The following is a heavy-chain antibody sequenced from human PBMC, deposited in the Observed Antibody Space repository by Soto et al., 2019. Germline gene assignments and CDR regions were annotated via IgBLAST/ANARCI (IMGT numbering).Heavy chain of an antibody. Sequence: ASVKVSCKTSGYTFTSYGISWVRQAPGQGLEWMGWISAYNGNTNYAQKLQGRVTMTTDTSASTAYMELRSLRSDDTAVYYCARDRIRITMVRGVIVWNWFDPWGPG. CDR2: ISAYNGNT. J-gene: IGHJ5*02. D-gene: IGHD3-10*01. CDR3: ARDRIRITMVRGVIVWNWFDP. V-gene: IGHV1-18*01. CDR1: GYTFTSYG.